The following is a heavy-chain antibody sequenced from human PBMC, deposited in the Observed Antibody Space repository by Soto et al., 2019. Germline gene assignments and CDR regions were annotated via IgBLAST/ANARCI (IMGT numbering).Heavy chain of an antibody. J-gene: IGHJ6*02. Sequence: EVQLVESGGGLVQPGGSLKLSCAASGFTFSGSAMHWVRQASGKGLEWVGRIRSKANSYATAYAASVKGRFTISRDDSKNTAYPQMNSLKTEDTAVYYCTRHRPLIAARPRPEYYGMDVWGQGTTVTVSS. CDR3: TRHRPLIAARPRPEYYGMDV. D-gene: IGHD6-6*01. CDR2: IRSKANSYAT. V-gene: IGHV3-73*02. CDR1: GFTFSGSA.